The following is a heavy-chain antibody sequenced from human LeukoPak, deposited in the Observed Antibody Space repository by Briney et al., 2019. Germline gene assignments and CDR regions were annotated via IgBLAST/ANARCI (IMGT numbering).Heavy chain of an antibody. CDR2: INHSGST. CDR3: ARALRPPTITDY. D-gene: IGHD4-11*01. V-gene: IGHV4-34*01. J-gene: IGHJ4*02. CDR1: GGSFSGYY. Sequence: SETLSLTCAVYGGSFSGYYWSWIRQPPGKGLEWIGEINHSGSTNYNPSLKSRVTISVDTSKNQFSLKLSSVTAADTAVYYCARALRPPTITDYWGQGTLVTVPS.